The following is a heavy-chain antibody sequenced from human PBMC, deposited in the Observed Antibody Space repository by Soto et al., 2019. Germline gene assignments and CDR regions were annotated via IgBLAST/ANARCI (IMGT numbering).Heavy chain of an antibody. CDR2: IGGSGIIT. CDR3: AKDPNGDYVGAFDS. V-gene: IGHV3-23*01. CDR1: GFSFSSFA. J-gene: IGHJ4*02. Sequence: GGSLRRSCRASGFSFSSFAMTWVRQAPGKGLEWVSSIGGSGIITYYTDSVKGRFTISRDNSGNTLFLHMNSLRADDTAVYYCAKDPNGDYVGAFDSWGQGTLVTVSS. D-gene: IGHD4-17*01.